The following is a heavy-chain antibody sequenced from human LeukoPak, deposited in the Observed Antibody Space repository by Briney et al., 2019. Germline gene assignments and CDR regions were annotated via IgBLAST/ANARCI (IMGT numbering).Heavy chain of an antibody. CDR2: INWNGGST. D-gene: IGHD3-22*01. CDR3: ARDSYYYDSSGHDAFDI. V-gene: IGHV3-20*04. J-gene: IGHJ3*02. CDR1: GFTFDDYG. Sequence: GGSLRLSCAASGFTFDDYGMSWVRRAPGKGLEWVSGINWNGGSTGYADSVKGRFTISRDNAKNSLYLQMNSLRAEDTALYYCARDSYYYDSSGHDAFDIWGQGTMVTVSS.